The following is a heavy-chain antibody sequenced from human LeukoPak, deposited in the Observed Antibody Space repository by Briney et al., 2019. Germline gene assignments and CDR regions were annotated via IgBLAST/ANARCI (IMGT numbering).Heavy chain of an antibody. CDR1: GSSFTSYW. J-gene: IGHJ4*02. Sequence: GESLKISCQGSGSSFTSYWIGWVRQQPGKGLEWMGIIYPGDSETRYSPSFQGQVTISADKSISTAYLQWSSLKASDIAMYYCAREAYGSGSPLDYWGQGTLVTVSS. CDR3: AREAYGSGSPLDY. D-gene: IGHD3-10*01. CDR2: IYPGDSET. V-gene: IGHV5-51*01.